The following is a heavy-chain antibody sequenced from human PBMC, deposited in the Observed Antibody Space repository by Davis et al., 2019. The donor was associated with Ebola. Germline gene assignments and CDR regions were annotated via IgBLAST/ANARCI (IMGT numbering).Heavy chain of an antibody. Sequence: PGGSLRLSCAASGFTFSSYSMNWVRQAPGKGLEWVSYISSSSSYIYYADSVKGRFTISRDNAKNSLYLQMNSLRAEDTAGYYCARGSITIFGVVTPFDYWGQGTLVTVSS. CDR3: ARGSITIFGVVTPFDY. CDR2: ISSSSSYI. J-gene: IGHJ4*02. CDR1: GFTFSSYS. D-gene: IGHD3-3*01. V-gene: IGHV3-21*01.